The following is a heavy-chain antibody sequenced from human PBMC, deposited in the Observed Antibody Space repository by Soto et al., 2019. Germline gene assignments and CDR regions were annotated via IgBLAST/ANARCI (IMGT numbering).Heavy chain of an antibody. CDR1: GFTFSSYW. CDR2: IKQDGSEK. J-gene: IGHJ6*03. V-gene: IGHV3-7*01. Sequence: GESLKISCAASGFTFSSYWMSWVRQAPGKGLEWVANIKQDGSEKYYVDSVKGRFTISRDNAKNSLYLQMNSLRAEDTAVYYCAREGYCSGGSCYYYYYYYMDVWGKGTTVTVSS. CDR3: AREGYCSGGSCYYYYYYYMDV. D-gene: IGHD2-15*01.